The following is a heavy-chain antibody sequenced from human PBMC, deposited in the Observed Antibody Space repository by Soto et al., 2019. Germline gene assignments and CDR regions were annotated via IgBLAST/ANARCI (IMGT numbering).Heavy chain of an antibody. J-gene: IGHJ4*02. CDR2: IIPILGIA. D-gene: IGHD2-15*01. V-gene: IGHV1-69*02. Sequence: QFQLVQSRAEVKKPGSSVKVSCQASGGTFSSYTISWVRQAPGHGLERMGRIIPILGIANYAQKFQGRVTITADKSTSTAYMELSSLRSEDTAVYYCASVAGYCSGGSCYHYWGQGTLVTVSS. CDR1: GGTFSSYT. CDR3: ASVAGYCSGGSCYHY.